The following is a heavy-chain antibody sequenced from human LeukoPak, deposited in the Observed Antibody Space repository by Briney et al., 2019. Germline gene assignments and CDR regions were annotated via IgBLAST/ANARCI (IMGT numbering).Heavy chain of an antibody. CDR1: GYTFTGYY. D-gene: IGHD2-15*01. CDR2: INPNSGGT. J-gene: IGHJ4*02. Sequence: ASVKVSCKASGYTFTGYYMHWVRQAPGQGLEWMGWINPNSGGTNYAQKFQGRVTVTRDTSISTAYMELSRLRSGDTAVYYCARLDVVVVAATDSRGIDYWGQGTLVTVSS. V-gene: IGHV1-2*02. CDR3: ARLDVVVVAATDSRGIDY.